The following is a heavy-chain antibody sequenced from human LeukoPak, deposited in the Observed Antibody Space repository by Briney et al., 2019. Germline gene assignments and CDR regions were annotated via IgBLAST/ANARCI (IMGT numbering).Heavy chain of an antibody. V-gene: IGHV3-9*03. CDR2: ISWNSGSI. D-gene: IGHD6-13*01. CDR3: AKSAAAGEVFDY. J-gene: IGHJ4*02. Sequence: GGSLRLSCAASGFTFDDYAMHWVRQAPGKGLEWVSGISWNSGSIGYADSVKGRFTISRDNAKNSLYLQMNSLRAEDMALYYCAKSAAAGEVFDYWGQGTLVTVSS. CDR1: GFTFDDYA.